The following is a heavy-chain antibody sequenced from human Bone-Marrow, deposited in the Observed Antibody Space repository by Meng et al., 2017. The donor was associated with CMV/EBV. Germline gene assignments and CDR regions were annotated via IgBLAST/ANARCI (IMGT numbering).Heavy chain of an antibody. CDR2: MKANSGNT. V-gene: IGHV1-8*01. D-gene: IGHD3-9*01. Sequence: ASVKVSCKASGYIFTSYDINWVRQAPGQGLEWMGWMKANSGNTGYAQKFQGRVTMTTDTSISTAYMELSSLRSEDTAVYYCARSRLTGYYKGNWFDPWGQGTLVTVSS. CDR1: GYIFTSYD. CDR3: ARSRLTGYYKGNWFDP. J-gene: IGHJ5*02.